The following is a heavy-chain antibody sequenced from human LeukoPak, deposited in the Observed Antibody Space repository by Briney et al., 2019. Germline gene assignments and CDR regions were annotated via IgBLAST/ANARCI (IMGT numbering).Heavy chain of an antibody. J-gene: IGHJ4*02. V-gene: IGHV4-39*01. CDR1: GGSISSSIYY. Sequence: SETLSLTCTVSGGSISSSIYYWVWIRQPPGKGLNWIGSIYYSGSTSYNPSLKSRVTISVHSSKTQFSLKLTSVTAADTAVYYCASRNDILAGYVFDFWGQGTLVTVSS. CDR3: ASRNDILAGYVFDF. CDR2: IYYSGST. D-gene: IGHD3-9*01.